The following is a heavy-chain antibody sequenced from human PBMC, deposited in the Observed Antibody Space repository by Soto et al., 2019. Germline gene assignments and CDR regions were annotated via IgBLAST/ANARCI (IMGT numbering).Heavy chain of an antibody. J-gene: IGHJ6*03. Sequence: PGGSLRLSCAASGFTFSSYWMSWVRQAPGKGLEWVANIKQDGSEKYYVDSVKGRFTISRDNAKNSLYLQMNSLRAEDTAVYYCARDKESWAIFGVVTPSYMDVWGKGTTVTVSS. D-gene: IGHD3-3*01. CDR1: GFTFSSYW. CDR2: IKQDGSEK. CDR3: ARDKESWAIFGVVTPSYMDV. V-gene: IGHV3-7*01.